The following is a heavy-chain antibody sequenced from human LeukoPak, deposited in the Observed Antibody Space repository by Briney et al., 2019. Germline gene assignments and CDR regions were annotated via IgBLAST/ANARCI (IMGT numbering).Heavy chain of an antibody. CDR3: ARDTIESTRGSGSSNFDY. CDR1: GGTFDSFS. Sequence: SVKVSCKAFGGTFDSFSINWVRQAPGQGLEWMGGIIPVFGTPNYAQKFQGRLTITTDESTSTGHMELSSLRSEDTAVYYCARDTIESTRGSGSSNFDYWGQGTLVTVSS. V-gene: IGHV1-69*05. CDR2: IIPVFGTP. D-gene: IGHD3-10*01. J-gene: IGHJ4*02.